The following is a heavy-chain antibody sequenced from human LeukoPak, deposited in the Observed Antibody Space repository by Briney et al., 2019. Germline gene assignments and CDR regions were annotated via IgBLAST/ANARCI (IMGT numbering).Heavy chain of an antibody. CDR3: ARSLMSSSCPDY. Sequence: ASVKVSRKASGCTFTSYDINWVRQATGQGLEWMGWMNPNSGNTGYAQKFQGRVTMTRNTSISTAYMELSSLRSEDTAVYYCARSLMSSSCPDYWGQGTLVTVSS. CDR2: MNPNSGNT. D-gene: IGHD6-13*01. CDR1: GCTFTSYD. V-gene: IGHV1-8*01. J-gene: IGHJ4*02.